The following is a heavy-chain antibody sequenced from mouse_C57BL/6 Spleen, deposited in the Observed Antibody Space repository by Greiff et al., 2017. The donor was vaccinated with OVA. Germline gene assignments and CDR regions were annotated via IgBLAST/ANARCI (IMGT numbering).Heavy chain of an antibody. J-gene: IGHJ3*01. Sequence: VKLMESGAELVRPGASVKLSCKASGYTFTDYYINWVKQRPGQGLEWIARIYPGSGNTYYNEKFKGKATLTAEKSSSTAYMQLSSLTSEDSAVYFCARDYDSFAYWGQGTLVTVSA. CDR1: GYTFTDYY. CDR3: ARDYDSFAY. CDR2: IYPGSGNT. D-gene: IGHD2-4*01. V-gene: IGHV1-76*01.